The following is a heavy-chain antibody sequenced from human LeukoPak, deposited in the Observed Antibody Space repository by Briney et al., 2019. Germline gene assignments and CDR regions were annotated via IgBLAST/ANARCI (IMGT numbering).Heavy chain of an antibody. CDR3: ARRAPFSNWFDP. Sequence: SQTLSLTCTVSGASITNDDYYWSWIRQHPGKGLEWFGYIYFSGSTYYNPTLKSRASVSVDTSKSQFSLRLTSVTAADTAVYYCARRAPFSNWFDPWGQGTLVIVSS. D-gene: IGHD2-2*01. CDR2: IYFSGST. V-gene: IGHV4-31*03. J-gene: IGHJ5*02. CDR1: GASITNDDYY.